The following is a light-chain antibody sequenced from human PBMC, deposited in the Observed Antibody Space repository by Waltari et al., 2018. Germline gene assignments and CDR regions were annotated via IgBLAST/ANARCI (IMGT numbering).Light chain of an antibody. Sequence: QSVLTQPPSGSGPPGQRVTISCSGGRSNTGSAPVNWYQQLPGTAPKVLIYNDNQRPSGVPDRFSGSKSGTSASLAISGLQSEDEADYYCAAWDDSLHAWVFSGGTKLTVL. V-gene: IGLV1-44*01. CDR3: AAWDDSLHAWV. CDR2: NDN. J-gene: IGLJ3*02. CDR1: RSNTGSAP.